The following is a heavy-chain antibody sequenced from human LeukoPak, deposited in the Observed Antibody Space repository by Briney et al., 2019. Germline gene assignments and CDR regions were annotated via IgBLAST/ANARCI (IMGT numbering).Heavy chain of an antibody. V-gene: IGHV4-59*01. D-gene: IGHD6-13*01. Sequence: SETLSLTCTVPGGSISNYWWSWIRQPPGKGLEWIGYVFDSGGTNYNPSLKSRVTISVDTSKKQFSLKLSSVTAADTAVYYCARGYSSSWNYFDYWGQGTLVTVSS. CDR3: ARGYSSSWNYFDY. J-gene: IGHJ4*02. CDR2: VFDSGGT. CDR1: GGSISNYW.